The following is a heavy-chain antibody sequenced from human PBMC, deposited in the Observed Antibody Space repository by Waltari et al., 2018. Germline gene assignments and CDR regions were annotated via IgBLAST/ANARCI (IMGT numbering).Heavy chain of an antibody. J-gene: IGHJ4*02. D-gene: IGHD6-13*01. CDR3: ARGIPSASLHFDY. CDR1: GGSMTGQY. Sequence: QVQLQESGPGLVKPSETLSLTCTVSGGSMTGQYWSWIRQPPGKGLEWIGYVYYSGTTNYNSSLKSRVTISVDTSKNQFALNLRSVTAADTAVYYCARGIPSASLHFDYWGQGTLVTVSS. V-gene: IGHV4-59*11. CDR2: VYYSGTT.